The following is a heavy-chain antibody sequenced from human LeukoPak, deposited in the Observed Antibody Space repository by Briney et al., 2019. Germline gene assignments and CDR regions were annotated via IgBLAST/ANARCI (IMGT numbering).Heavy chain of an antibody. CDR2: IYYSGST. Sequence: PSETLSLTCTVSGGSISSYYWSWIRQPPGKGLEWIGYIYYSGSTNYNPSLKSRVTIPVDTSKNQFSLKLSSVTAADTAVYYCARGLMATINYFDYWGQGTLVTVSS. V-gene: IGHV4-59*01. J-gene: IGHJ4*02. CDR3: ARGLMATINYFDY. CDR1: GGSISSYY. D-gene: IGHD5-24*01.